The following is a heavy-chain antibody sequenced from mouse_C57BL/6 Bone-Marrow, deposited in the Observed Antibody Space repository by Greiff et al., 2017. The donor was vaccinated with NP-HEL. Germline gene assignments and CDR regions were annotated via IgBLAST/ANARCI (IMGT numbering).Heavy chain of an antibody. CDR2: IYPGGGYT. Sequence: VQLQQSGAELVRPGTSVKMSCKASGYTFTNYWIGWVKQRPGHGLEWIGDIYPGGGYTNYNEKFKGKATLTADKSSSTAYMQFSSLTSEDAAIYYCAREKSYDNYEYFDVWGTGTTVTVSS. J-gene: IGHJ1*03. V-gene: IGHV1-63*01. CDR3: AREKSYDNYEYFDV. D-gene: IGHD2-1*01. CDR1: GYTFTNYW.